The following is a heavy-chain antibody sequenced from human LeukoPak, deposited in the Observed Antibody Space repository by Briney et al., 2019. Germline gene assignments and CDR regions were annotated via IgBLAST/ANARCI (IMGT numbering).Heavy chain of an antibody. CDR3: ARGHFVAARPKLPYDY. D-gene: IGHD6-6*01. V-gene: IGHV4-34*01. Sequence: SETLSLTCAVYGGSCSGYYWSWIRQPPGKGLEWIGEINHSGSTNYNPSLKSRVTKSVDTSKNQFSLKLSSVTAADTAVYYCARGHFVAARPKLPYDYWGQGTLVTVSS. J-gene: IGHJ4*02. CDR1: GGSCSGYY. CDR2: INHSGST.